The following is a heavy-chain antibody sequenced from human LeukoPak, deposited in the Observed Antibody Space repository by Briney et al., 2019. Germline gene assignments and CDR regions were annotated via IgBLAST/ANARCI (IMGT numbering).Heavy chain of an antibody. CDR3: ASRRDDYSHDAFDI. J-gene: IGHJ3*02. D-gene: IGHD5-24*01. V-gene: IGHV3-48*02. CDR2: ISSSSSTI. Sequence: GGSLRLSCAASGFTFSSYSMNWVRQAPGKGLEWVSYISSSSSTIYYADSVKGRFTISRDNAKNSLYLQMNSLRDEDTAVYYCASRRDDYSHDAFDIWGQGTMVTVSS. CDR1: GFTFSSYS.